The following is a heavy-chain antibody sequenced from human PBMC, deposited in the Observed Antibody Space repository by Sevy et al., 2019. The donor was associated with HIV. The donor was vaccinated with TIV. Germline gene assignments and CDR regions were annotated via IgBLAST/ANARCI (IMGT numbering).Heavy chain of an antibody. Sequence: GGSLRLSCAASGFAFSSFGMHWVRQAPGKGLEWVALMWFDGSFEYYADSLKGRFTISRDNSKNTLYLQMNRLRVEDTAVYYCARDHEFYDYGDYGPTSTPDYWGQGTLVTVSS. D-gene: IGHD4-17*01. CDR3: ARDHEFYDYGDYGPTSTPDY. V-gene: IGHV3-33*01. CDR1: GFAFSSFG. CDR2: MWFDGSFE. J-gene: IGHJ4*02.